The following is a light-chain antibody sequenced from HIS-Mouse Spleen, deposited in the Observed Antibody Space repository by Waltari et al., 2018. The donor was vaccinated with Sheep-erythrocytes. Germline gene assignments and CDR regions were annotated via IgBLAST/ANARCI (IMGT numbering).Light chain of an antibody. Sequence: SSELTQDPAVSVALGQTVRITCQGDSLRSYYASWFQQKPGQAPVLVIYGKNNRPSGIPDRFSGSSSGNTASLTISGLQAEDEADYYCSSYTSSSTQVFGGGTKLTVL. J-gene: IGLJ2*01. CDR2: GKN. V-gene: IGLV3-19*01. CDR1: SLRSYY. CDR3: SSYTSSSTQV.